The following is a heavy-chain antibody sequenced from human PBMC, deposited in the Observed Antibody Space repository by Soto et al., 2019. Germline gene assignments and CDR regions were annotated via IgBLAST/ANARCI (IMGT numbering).Heavy chain of an antibody. CDR2: IYYSGST. CDR3: ATQTANFYGSGSYYLHFDY. J-gene: IGHJ4*02. CDR1: GGSISSSSYY. Sequence: SETLSLTCTVSGGSISSSSYYWGWIRQSPGKGLEWIGNIYYSGSTTYNPSLKSRVTISVDTSKNQFSLRLSSVTAADTAVYYCATQTANFYGSGSYYLHFDYWGQGTLVTVSS. V-gene: IGHV4-39*07. D-gene: IGHD3-10*01.